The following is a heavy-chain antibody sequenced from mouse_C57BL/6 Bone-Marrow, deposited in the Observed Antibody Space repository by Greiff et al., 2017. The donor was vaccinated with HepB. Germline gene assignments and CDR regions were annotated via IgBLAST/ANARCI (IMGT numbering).Heavy chain of an antibody. Sequence: DVKLVESGGGLVQPGGSLKLSCAASGFTFSDYYMYWVRQTPEKRLEGVAYISNGGGSTYYPDTVKGRFTISRDNAKNTLYLQMSRLKSEDTAMYYCARDYGPPFAYWGQVTLVTVSA. D-gene: IGHD1-1*01. CDR1: GFTFSDYY. J-gene: IGHJ3*01. CDR2: ISNGGGST. CDR3: ARDYGPPFAY. V-gene: IGHV5-12*01.